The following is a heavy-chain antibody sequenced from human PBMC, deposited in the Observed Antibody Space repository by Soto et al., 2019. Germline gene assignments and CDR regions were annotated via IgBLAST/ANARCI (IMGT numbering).Heavy chain of an antibody. CDR1: GDPIRSSSF. J-gene: IGHJ6*02. D-gene: IGHD6-13*01. CDR2: IYSTGNT. Sequence: PSEPLSLTCTVSGDPIRSSSFWGWIRQPPGKGLEWIGSIYSTGNTYYNPSLNSQVTISVDTSKNQFSLNVISVTAADTAVYYCRRSSRYSTDVWGQGTTVT. V-gene: IGHV4-39*01. CDR3: RRSSRYSTDV.